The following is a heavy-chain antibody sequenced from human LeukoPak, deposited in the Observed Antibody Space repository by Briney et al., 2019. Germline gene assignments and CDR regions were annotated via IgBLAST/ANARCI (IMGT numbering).Heavy chain of an antibody. CDR3: ARSRPLGPFDY. Sequence: PSETLSLTCTVSGGSLSSYYWSWIRQPPGEGLEWIGYIYYSGSTNYNPSLKSRVTISVDTSKNQYSLKLSSVTAADTAVYYCARSRPLGPFDYWGQGTLVTVSS. V-gene: IGHV4-59*01. CDR1: GGSLSSYY. J-gene: IGHJ4*02. D-gene: IGHD3-16*01. CDR2: IYYSGST.